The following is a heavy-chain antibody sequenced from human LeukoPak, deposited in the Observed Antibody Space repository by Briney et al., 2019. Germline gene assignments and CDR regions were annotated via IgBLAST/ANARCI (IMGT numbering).Heavy chain of an antibody. D-gene: IGHD4-23*01. CDR3: ARAPPYGGNSVVDY. CDR1: GFTFSSYW. CDR2: INQVGSQT. Sequence: GGSLRLSCAASGFTFSSYWMSWVRQTPGEGLEYLANINQVGSQTYYMDSVKGRFTISRDNAKNSLYLQMNSLRAEDTAVYYCARAPPYGGNSVVDYWGQGTLVTVSS. J-gene: IGHJ4*02. V-gene: IGHV3-7*04.